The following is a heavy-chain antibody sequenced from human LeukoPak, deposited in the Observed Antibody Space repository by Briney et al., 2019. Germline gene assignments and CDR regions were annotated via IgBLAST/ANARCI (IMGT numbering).Heavy chain of an antibody. Sequence: HSGGSLRLSCAASGFTFSSYEMNWVRQAPGKGLEWVSYISSSGSTIYYADSVKGRFTISRDNAKNSLYLQMNSLRAEDTAVYYCARGRYSSSWYADYWGQGTLVTVSS. V-gene: IGHV3-48*03. CDR1: GFTFSSYE. CDR2: ISSSGSTI. D-gene: IGHD6-13*01. J-gene: IGHJ4*02. CDR3: ARGRYSSSWYADY.